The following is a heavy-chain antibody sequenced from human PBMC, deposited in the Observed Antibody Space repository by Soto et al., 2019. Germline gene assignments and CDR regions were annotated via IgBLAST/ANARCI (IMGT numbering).Heavy chain of an antibody. V-gene: IGHV3-7*05. J-gene: IGHJ3*01. CDR2: INRDGSVQ. CDR3: ARDLSPIHTTYWVDAFEF. D-gene: IGHD2-8*02. CDR1: GFTLSPFW. Sequence: EVQLVESGGGLVQPGGSLRLSCEASGFTLSPFWMTWVRQAPGKGLEWVANINRDGSVQNSVDSVEGRFTISRDNAQHSLYLQMVSLRAEDAAVYYCARDLSPIHTTYWVDAFEFWGPGTRVTVSS.